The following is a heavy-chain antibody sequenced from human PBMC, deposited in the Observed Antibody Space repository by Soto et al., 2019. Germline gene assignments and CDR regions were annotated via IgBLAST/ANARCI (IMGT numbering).Heavy chain of an antibody. CDR2: IIPIFGTA. CDR1: GGTFSSYA. Sequence: SVKVSCKASGGTFSSYAISWVRQAPGQGLEWMGGIIPIFGTANYAQKFQGRVTITADESTSTAYMELSSLRSEDTAVYYCARESSWASSGYYYLYCGQRTLVTVSS. CDR3: ARESSWASSGYYYLY. J-gene: IGHJ4*02. D-gene: IGHD3-22*01. V-gene: IGHV1-69*13.